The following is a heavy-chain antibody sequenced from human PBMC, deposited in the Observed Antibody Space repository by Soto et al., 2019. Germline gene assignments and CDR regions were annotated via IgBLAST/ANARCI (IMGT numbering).Heavy chain of an antibody. CDR2: IKQDGSEK. CDR1: GFTFSSYW. CDR3: ARVGSRYCSGGSCYSGYYFDY. J-gene: IGHJ4*02. Sequence: PGGSLRLSCAASGFTFSSYWMSWVRQAPGKGLEWVANIKQDGSEKYYVDSVKGRFTISRDNSKNTLSLQMNSLRAEDTAVYYCARVGSRYCSGGSCYSGYYFDYWGQGTLVTVSS. V-gene: IGHV3-7*05. D-gene: IGHD2-15*01.